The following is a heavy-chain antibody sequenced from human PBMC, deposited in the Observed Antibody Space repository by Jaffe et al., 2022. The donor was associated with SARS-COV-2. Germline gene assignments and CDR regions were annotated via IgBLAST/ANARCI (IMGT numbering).Heavy chain of an antibody. D-gene: IGHD6-13*01. CDR3: SRKIPAVGPFYFDY. V-gene: IGHV3-49*03. CDR2: ISSKAYGGTT. Sequence: EVQLVESGGGLVQPGRSLRLSCTASGFTLGDYAMSWFRQAPGKGLEWVGFISSKAYGGTTEYAASVKGRFTISRDESKSIAYLHMNSLETEDTAVYYCSRKIPAVGPFYFDYWGQGTLVTVSS. J-gene: IGHJ4*02. CDR1: GFTLGDYA.